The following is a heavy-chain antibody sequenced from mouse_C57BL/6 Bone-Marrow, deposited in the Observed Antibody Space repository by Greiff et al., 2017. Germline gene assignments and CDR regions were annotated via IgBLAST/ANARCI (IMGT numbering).Heavy chain of an antibody. CDR2: IYPGSGNT. V-gene: IGHV1-76*01. CDR1: GYTFTDYY. CDR3: AIGYGSSYDAMDD. J-gene: IGHJ4*01. Sequence: VQLQESGAELVRPGASVKLSCTASGYTFTDYYINWVKQRPGQGLEWIARIYPGSGNTYYNEKFKGKATLTAEKSSSTAYMQLSSLTSEDSAVYFCAIGYGSSYDAMDDWGQGTSVTVSS. D-gene: IGHD1-1*01.